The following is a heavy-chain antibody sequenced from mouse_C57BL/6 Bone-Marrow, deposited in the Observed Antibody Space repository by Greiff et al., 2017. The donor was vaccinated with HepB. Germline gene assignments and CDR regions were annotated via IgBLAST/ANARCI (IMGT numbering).Heavy chain of an antibody. CDR3: ARAGDGPPREDY. V-gene: IGHV1-55*01. D-gene: IGHD2-3*01. J-gene: IGHJ4*01. Sequence: QVQLQQPGAELVKPGASVKMSCKASGYTFPSYWITWVQQRPGPGLEWIGDIYPGSGSTNYNEKFKSKATLTVDTSSSTAYMQLSSLPAEDSAVYYGARAGDGPPREDYWGQGTSVTVSS. CDR2: IYPGSGST. CDR1: GYTFPSYW.